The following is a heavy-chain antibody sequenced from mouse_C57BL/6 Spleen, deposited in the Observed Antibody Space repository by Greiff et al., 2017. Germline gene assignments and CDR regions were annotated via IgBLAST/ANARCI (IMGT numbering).Heavy chain of an antibody. CDR1: GFTFSSYA. J-gene: IGHJ1*03. CDR2: ISDGGSYT. CDR3: ARDRVTRWYFDG. Sequence: EVQVVESGGGLVKPGGSLKLSCAASGFTFSSYAMSWVRQTPEKRLEWVATISDGGSYTYYPDNVKGRFTISRDNAKNNLYLQMSHLKSEDTAMYYCARDRVTRWYFDGWGTGTTVTVSS. V-gene: IGHV5-4*01. D-gene: IGHD2-3*01.